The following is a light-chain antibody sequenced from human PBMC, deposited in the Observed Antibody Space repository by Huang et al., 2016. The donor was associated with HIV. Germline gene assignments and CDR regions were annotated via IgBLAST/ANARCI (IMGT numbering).Light chain of an antibody. Sequence: DIQMTQSPSSLSASVGDRVTITCQASQDISNYLSWYQHKPGRAPKPLIFDASSLETGVPSRVSGSGSGTYFTLTIASLQSEDVATYYCQHYDDPYTFGQGTKLEIK. CDR1: QDISNY. V-gene: IGKV1-33*01. J-gene: IGKJ2*01. CDR3: QHYDDPYT. CDR2: DAS.